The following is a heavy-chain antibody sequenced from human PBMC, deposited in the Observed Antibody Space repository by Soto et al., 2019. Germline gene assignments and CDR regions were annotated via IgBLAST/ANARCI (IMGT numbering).Heavy chain of an antibody. CDR2: ISSSSSYI. CDR1: GFTFSSYS. V-gene: IGHV3-21*01. CDR3: ARDLWGYGSGSYYRKLGVTDDYYYYGMDV. Sequence: GGSLRLSCAASGFTFSSYSMNWVRQAPGKGLEWVSSISSSSSYIYYADSVKGRFTISRDNAKNSLYLQMNSLRAEDTDVYYCARDLWGYGSGSYYRKLGVTDDYYYYGMDVWGQGTTVTVSS. J-gene: IGHJ6*02. D-gene: IGHD3-10*01.